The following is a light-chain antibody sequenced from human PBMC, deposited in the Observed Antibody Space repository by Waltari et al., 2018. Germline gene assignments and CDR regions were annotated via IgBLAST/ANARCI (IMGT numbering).Light chain of an antibody. CDR2: KAS. CDR3: QQYDTFMWM. Sequence: DIQMTQSPSTLSASVGDRVTITCRASQSISGWLAWYQQKPGKAPKLLIYKASTLESGVPSRFSGSGSGTEFTLTINSLQPDDFATYYCQQYDTFMWMFGQGTKVDI. J-gene: IGKJ1*01. CDR1: QSISGW. V-gene: IGKV1-5*03.